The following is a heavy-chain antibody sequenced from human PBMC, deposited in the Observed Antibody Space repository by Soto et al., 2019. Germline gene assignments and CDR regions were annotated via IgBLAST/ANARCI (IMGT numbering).Heavy chain of an antibody. CDR2: INAGNGNT. V-gene: IGHV1-3*05. Sequence: QVQLVQSGAEEKKPGATVKVSCKASGYTFTNYAIDWVRQAPGQRLEWMGWINAGNGNTKYSQKFQGRVTITRDTSASTAYMELSSLRSEDTAVYYCARGFPLWFAPWGQGTLVTVSS. D-gene: IGHD3-3*01. CDR1: GYTFTNYA. CDR3: ARGFPLWFAP. J-gene: IGHJ5*02.